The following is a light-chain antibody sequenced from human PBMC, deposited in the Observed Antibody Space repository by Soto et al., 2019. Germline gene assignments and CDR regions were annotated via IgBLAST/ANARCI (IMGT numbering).Light chain of an antibody. CDR3: SSFTSTSARV. Sequence: QSALTQPASVSGSPGQSITISCTGTTSDVGAYNYVSWYQQHPGQAPKLMIYDVSNRPSGVSNRFSGSKSGITASLTISGLQAEDEADYYCSSFTSTSARVFGGGTKLTVL. CDR1: TSDVGAYNY. V-gene: IGLV2-14*03. J-gene: IGLJ3*02. CDR2: DVS.